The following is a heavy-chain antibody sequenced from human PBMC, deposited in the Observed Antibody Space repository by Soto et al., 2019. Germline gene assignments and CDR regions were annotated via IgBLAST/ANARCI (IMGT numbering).Heavy chain of an antibody. CDR2: LSGGGSTT. Sequence: PGGSLRLSCAASGFTFSSYAMTWVRQAPGKGLEWVSALSGGGSTTYYADSVKGRFTISRHNSKNTLYLQMNSLRAEDTAVYYCAKTIEMATIRPFDYWGQGTVVTVSS. V-gene: IGHV3-23*01. CDR1: GFTFSSYA. D-gene: IGHD5-12*01. J-gene: IGHJ4*02. CDR3: AKTIEMATIRPFDY.